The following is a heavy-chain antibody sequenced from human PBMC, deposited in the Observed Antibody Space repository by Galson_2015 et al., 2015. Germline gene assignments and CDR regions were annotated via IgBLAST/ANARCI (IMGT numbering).Heavy chain of an antibody. J-gene: IGHJ3*02. D-gene: IGHD3-22*01. V-gene: IGHV3-7*01. CDR2: IKPDESQK. CDR3: ARDLSPDTRTSYFDAFDI. CDR1: GFRFSNYW. Sequence: SLRLSCAASGFRFSNYWMTWLRQAPGKGLEWVANIKPDESQKNYLDSVKGQFTVSRDNAKKSLFLQMNSLRAEDTVVYYCARDLSPDTRTSYFDAFDIWGQGTMVTVSS.